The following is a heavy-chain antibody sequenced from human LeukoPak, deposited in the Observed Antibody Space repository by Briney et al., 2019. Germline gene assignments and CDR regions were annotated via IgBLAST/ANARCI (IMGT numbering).Heavy chain of an antibody. CDR1: GYIFTSYG. Sequence: ASVKVSCKASGYIFTSYGLSWVRQAPGQGLEWMGWISAYNANTNYAQNLQGRVTVTTETSTSTAYMELRSLRSDDTAVYYCARGDYVWGSYPYFDYWGQGTLVTVSS. D-gene: IGHD3-16*01. J-gene: IGHJ4*02. CDR2: ISAYNANT. V-gene: IGHV1-18*01. CDR3: ARGDYVWGSYPYFDY.